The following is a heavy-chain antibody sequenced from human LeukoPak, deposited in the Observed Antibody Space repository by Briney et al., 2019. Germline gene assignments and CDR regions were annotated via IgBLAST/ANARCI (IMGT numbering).Heavy chain of an antibody. CDR1: GGSISSYY. V-gene: IGHV4-59*01. CDR3: ARVTGYIVEDYFDY. CDR2: IYYSGST. D-gene: IGHD3-22*01. Sequence: SETLSLACSVSGGSISSYYWSWIRQPPGKGLEWIGYIYYSGSTNYNPSLKSRVTISVDTSKNQFSLRLSSVTAADTAVYYCARVTGYIVEDYFDYWGQGTLVTVSS. J-gene: IGHJ4*02.